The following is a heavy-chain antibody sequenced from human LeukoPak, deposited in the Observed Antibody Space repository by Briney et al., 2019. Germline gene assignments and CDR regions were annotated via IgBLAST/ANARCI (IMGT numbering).Heavy chain of an antibody. J-gene: IGHJ3*02. V-gene: IGHV3-30*02. D-gene: IGHD4/OR15-4a*01. CDR3: AKDTKVRGAFDI. CDR1: GFTFSSYG. Sequence: GGSLRLSCAASGFTFSSYGMHWVRQAPGKGLEWGAFIRYDGSNKYYADSVKGRFTISRDNSKNTLYLQMNSLRAEDTAVYYCAKDTKVRGAFDIWGQGTMVTVSS. CDR2: IRYDGSNK.